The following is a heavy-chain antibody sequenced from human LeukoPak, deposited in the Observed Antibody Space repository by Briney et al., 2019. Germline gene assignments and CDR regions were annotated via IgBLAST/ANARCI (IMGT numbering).Heavy chain of an antibody. J-gene: IGHJ4*02. V-gene: IGHV3-64*01. D-gene: IGHD3-10*01. Sequence: GGSLRLSCAASGFTFSSFAMHWVRQAPGKGLEYVSAISSNGGSTYYANSVKGRFTISRDNSKHTLYLQMGSLRAEDMAVYYCAKGVITLDYWGQGTLVTVSS. CDR1: GFTFSSFA. CDR2: ISSNGGST. CDR3: AKGVITLDY.